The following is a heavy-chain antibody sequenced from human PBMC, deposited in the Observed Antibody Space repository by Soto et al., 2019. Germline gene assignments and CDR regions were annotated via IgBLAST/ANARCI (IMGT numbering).Heavy chain of an antibody. Sequence: ASVKVSCKASGFTFTSSAVQWVRQARGQRLEWIGWIVVGSGNTNYAQKFKERVTITRDMSTSTAYMELSSLRSEDTAVYYCAAGQVYYDFWSGYYSSWFDPWGQGTLVTVSS. V-gene: IGHV1-58*01. CDR2: IVVGSGNT. CDR1: GFTFTSSA. J-gene: IGHJ5*02. D-gene: IGHD3-3*01. CDR3: AAGQVYYDFWSGYYSSWFDP.